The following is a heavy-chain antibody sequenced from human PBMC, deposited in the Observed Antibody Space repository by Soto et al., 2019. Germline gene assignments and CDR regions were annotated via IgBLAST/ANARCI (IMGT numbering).Heavy chain of an antibody. Sequence: EVQLLESGGGLVQPGGSLRLSCAASGFTFSSYAMSWVRQAPGKGLEWVSAFRGDGTGAHYADSVKGRFTVSRDNSKNSLYLHMSSLRAEDTAVYYCTKLPRDDILTGYLNYFDYWGQGTLVTVSS. CDR3: TKLPRDDILTGYLNYFDY. V-gene: IGHV3-23*01. CDR1: GFTFSSYA. CDR2: FRGDGTGA. J-gene: IGHJ4*02. D-gene: IGHD3-9*01.